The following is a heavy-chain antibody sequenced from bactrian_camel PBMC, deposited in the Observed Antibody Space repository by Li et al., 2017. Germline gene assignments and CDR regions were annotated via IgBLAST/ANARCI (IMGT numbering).Heavy chain of an antibody. D-gene: IGHD2*01. V-gene: IGHV3S54*01. CDR2: IRPAGATT. Sequence: HVQLVESGGGSVETGGSLRLSCAAFGSAYSTYCMGWYRQTPGQEREGVASIRPAGATTAYASSVKGRVTSSRDNAENTLYLQLNSLTIEDTAMYFCAKFRYNGAWSFDYYAIETWGKGTQVTVS. J-gene: IGHJ7*01. CDR1: GSAYSTYC.